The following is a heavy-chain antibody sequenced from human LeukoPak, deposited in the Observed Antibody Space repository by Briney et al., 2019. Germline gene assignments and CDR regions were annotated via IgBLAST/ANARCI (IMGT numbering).Heavy chain of an antibody. J-gene: IGHJ3*02. D-gene: IGHD3-22*01. CDR2: ISYHGNNK. V-gene: IGHV3-30*04. CDR1: GFTFSNYA. Sequence: GGSLRLSCAASGFTFSNYAMHWVRQAPGKGLEWVAVISYHGNNKYYADSVKGRFTISRDNSKNTLYLQMSSLRPDDTAVYYCARDGHRRCHYDCSGREDAFDIWGQGTMVTASS. CDR3: ARDGHRRCHYDCSGREDAFDI.